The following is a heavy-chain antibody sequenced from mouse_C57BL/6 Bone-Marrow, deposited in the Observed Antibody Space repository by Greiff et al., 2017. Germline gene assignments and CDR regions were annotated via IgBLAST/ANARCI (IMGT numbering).Heavy chain of an antibody. J-gene: IGHJ2*01. V-gene: IGHV1-4*01. CDR3: ARTCALDY. Sequence: VQVVESGAELARPGASVKMSCKASGYTFTSYTMHWVKQRPGQGLEWIGYINPSSGCTKYNPKFKGKATLTADKSSSPASMHISSLTPEHSPVYYCARTCALDYWGQGTTLTVSS. CDR2: INPSSGCT. CDR1: GYTFTSYT.